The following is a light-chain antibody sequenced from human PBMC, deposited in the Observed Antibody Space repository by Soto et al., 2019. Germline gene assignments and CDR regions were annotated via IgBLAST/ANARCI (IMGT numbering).Light chain of an antibody. Sequence: DIPMTQSPFSLSASVGDRVTITCRASQGISNYLAWYQQKPGKVPKLLIYSASTLQSGVPSRFSGSGSGTDFTLTISSLEPEDVATYYCQHYNNAPYTFGQGTKLEIK. CDR3: QHYNNAPYT. V-gene: IGKV1-27*01. CDR1: QGISNY. J-gene: IGKJ2*01. CDR2: SAS.